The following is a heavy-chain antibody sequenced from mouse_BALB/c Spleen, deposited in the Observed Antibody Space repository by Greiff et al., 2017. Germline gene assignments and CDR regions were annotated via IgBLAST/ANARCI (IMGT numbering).Heavy chain of an antibody. CDR2: IDPETGGT. V-gene: IGHV1-15*01. J-gene: IGHJ2*01. Sequence: QVQLQQSGAELVRPGASVTLSCKASGYTFTDYEMHWVKQTPVHGLEWIGAIDPETGGTAYNQKFKGKATLTADKSSSTAYMQLSSLTSEDSAVYYCARCYFDYWGQGTTLTVSS. CDR1: GYTFTDYE. CDR3: ARCYFDY.